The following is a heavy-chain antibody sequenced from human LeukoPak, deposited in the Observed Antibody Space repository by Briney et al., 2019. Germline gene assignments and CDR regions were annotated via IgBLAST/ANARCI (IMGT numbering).Heavy chain of an antibody. CDR2: ISGSGGST. J-gene: IGHJ4*02. V-gene: IGHV3-23*01. CDR1: GFTFSSYA. CDR3: AKGSTTIFGVVMLYYFDY. Sequence: GGSLRLSCAASGFTFSSYAMSWVRQAPGKGLEWVSAISGSGGSTYYADSVKGRFTISRDNSKNTLYLQMNSLRAEDTAVYYCAKGSTTIFGVVMLYYFDYWGQGTLVTVSS. D-gene: IGHD3-3*01.